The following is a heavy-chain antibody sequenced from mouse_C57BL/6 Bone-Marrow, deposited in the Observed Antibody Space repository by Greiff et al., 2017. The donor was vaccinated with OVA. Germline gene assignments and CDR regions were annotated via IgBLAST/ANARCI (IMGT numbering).Heavy chain of an antibody. CDR3: GRGLGRGYWYLDV. Sequence: VQLQQPGAELVKPGASVKLSCKASGYTFTSYWMHWVKQRPGQGLEWIGMIHPNSGSTKYNEKFKSKATLTVDKSSSTAYMQLSSLTSEDSAVTYCGRGLGRGYWYLDVWGTGTTVTVSS. CDR1: GYTFTSYW. J-gene: IGHJ1*03. V-gene: IGHV1-64*01. CDR2: IHPNSGST. D-gene: IGHD4-1*01.